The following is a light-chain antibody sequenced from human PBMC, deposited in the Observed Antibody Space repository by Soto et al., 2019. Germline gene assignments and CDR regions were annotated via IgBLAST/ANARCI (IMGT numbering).Light chain of an antibody. Sequence: QSVLTQPPSVCGAPEQRVTISCSGSSSNIGAGYDVHWYQQLPGTAPKLLIYGNSNRPSGVPDRFSGSKSGTSASLAITGLQAEDEADYYCQSYDSSLSGHVVFGGGTKLTVL. V-gene: IGLV1-40*01. CDR3: QSYDSSLSGHVV. CDR1: SSNIGAGYD. J-gene: IGLJ2*01. CDR2: GNS.